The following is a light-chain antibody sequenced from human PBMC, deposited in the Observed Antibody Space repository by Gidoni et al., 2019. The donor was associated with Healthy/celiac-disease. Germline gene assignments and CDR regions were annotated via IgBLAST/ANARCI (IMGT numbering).Light chain of an antibody. CDR3: QQYGSLFT. CDR2: GAS. Sequence: EIVLTQSPGTLSLSPGERATLSCRASQSVSSSYLAWYQQQPGQAPRLPIDGASRRATGIPDRFSGSGSATDFTLTISRLEPEDFAVYYCQQYGSLFTFGPGTKVDIK. J-gene: IGKJ3*01. V-gene: IGKV3-20*01. CDR1: QSVSSSY.